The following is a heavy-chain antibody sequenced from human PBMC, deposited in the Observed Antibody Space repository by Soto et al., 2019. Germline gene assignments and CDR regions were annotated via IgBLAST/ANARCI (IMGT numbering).Heavy chain of an antibody. CDR3: AKYQTAVRYSSSPSDY. J-gene: IGHJ4*02. CDR1: GFTFSNYA. Sequence: GGSLRLSCAASGFTFSNYAMSWVRQAPGKGLEWVSGISDSGDRTYYTDSVKGRFTISRDNSKNTLYLQMNSLRAEDTALYYCAKYQTAVRYSSSPSDYWGQGSRVTVSS. D-gene: IGHD6-6*01. CDR2: ISDSGDRT. V-gene: IGHV3-23*01.